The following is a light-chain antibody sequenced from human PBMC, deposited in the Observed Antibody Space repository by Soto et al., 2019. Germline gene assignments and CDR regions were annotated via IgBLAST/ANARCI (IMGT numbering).Light chain of an antibody. CDR2: GAS. J-gene: IGKJ1*01. CDR1: QSVSSNY. V-gene: IGKV3-20*01. Sequence: EIVLTQSPGTLSLSPGERATLSCRASQSVSSNYLAWYRRKPGQAPRLLIYGASSRATSIPDRFSGSGSGTNFTLTITRLEPEDFAVYYCQQYGRSPPTFGPGTRVEIK. CDR3: QQYGRSPPT.